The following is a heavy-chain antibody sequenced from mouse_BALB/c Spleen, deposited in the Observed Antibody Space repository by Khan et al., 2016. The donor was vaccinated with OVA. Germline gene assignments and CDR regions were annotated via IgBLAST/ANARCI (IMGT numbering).Heavy chain of an antibody. CDR3: ATLGVYAMDY. Sequence: VQLKQSGAELVKPGASFKFSSTASAFIIKAPYMHGVKQRPNQGLGGIGTIVPPNGNTKYAPKFQGKATITTDTSSNTAYLQLSSLTSEDTAVYYCATLGVYAMDYWGQGTSVTVSS. CDR1: AFIIKAPY. V-gene: IGHV14-3*02. CDR2: IVPPNGNT. J-gene: IGHJ4*01.